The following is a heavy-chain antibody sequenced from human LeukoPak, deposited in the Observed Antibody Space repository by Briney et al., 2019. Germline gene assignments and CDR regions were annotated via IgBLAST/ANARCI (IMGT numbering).Heavy chain of an antibody. D-gene: IGHD3-22*01. CDR2: ISGSGGTT. CDR3: AKDLSTMIVVVKFDY. V-gene: IGHV3-23*01. CDR1: GFTFSNHA. J-gene: IGHJ4*02. Sequence: GGSLRLSCAASGFTFSNHAMSWVRQAPGKGLEWVSTISGSGGTTYYADSVKGRFTISRDNSKNTLYLQMTSLRAEDTAVYYCAKDLSTMIVVVKFDYWGQGTLVTVSS.